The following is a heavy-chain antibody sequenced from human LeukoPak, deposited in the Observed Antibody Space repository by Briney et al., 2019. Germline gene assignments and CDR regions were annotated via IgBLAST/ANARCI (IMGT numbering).Heavy chain of an antibody. J-gene: IGHJ4*02. CDR3: ARHGGGILPLFDY. CDR1: GGSISSSNYY. CDR2: IYYSGST. D-gene: IGHD2-15*01. V-gene: IGHV4-39*01. Sequence: SETLSLTCTVSGGSISSSNYYWAWIRQPPGKGLEWIGSIYYSGSTYYNPSLKSRVTISVDTSKNQFSLKLSSVTAADTAVYYCARHGGGILPLFDYWGQGTLVTVSS.